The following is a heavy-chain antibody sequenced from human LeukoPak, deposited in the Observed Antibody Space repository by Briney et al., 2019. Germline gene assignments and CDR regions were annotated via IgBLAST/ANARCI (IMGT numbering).Heavy chain of an antibody. CDR1: GGSISSYY. D-gene: IGHD5-24*01. CDR2: IYYSGST. Sequence: PSETLSLTCTVSGGSISSYYWSWIRQPPGKGLEWIGYIYYSGSTNYNPSLKSRVTISVDTSKNQFSLKLSSVTAADTAVYYCARQGHDGYNGAFDTWGQGTMVTVSS. J-gene: IGHJ3*02. V-gene: IGHV4-59*08. CDR3: ARQGHDGYNGAFDT.